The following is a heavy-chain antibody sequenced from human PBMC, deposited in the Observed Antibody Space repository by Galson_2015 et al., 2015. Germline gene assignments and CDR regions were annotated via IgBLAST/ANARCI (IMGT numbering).Heavy chain of an antibody. CDR2: VSSDGTDK. V-gene: IGHV3-30*01. Sequence: SLRLSCAASGFTFTTHAMHWVRQAPGKGLEWVAVVSSDGTDKYYAGSVRDRFTISRDNSKNTLYLQMNSLRAEDTAVYYCARERISGYYSDYWGQGTLVTVSS. J-gene: IGHJ4*02. D-gene: IGHD3-22*01. CDR3: ARERISGYYSDY. CDR1: GFTFTTHA.